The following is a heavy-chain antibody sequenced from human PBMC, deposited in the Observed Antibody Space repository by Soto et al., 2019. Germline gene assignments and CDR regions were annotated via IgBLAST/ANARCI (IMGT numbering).Heavy chain of an antibody. D-gene: IGHD3-22*01. CDR3: ARESSPRYYYDSSGYYLHTDAFDI. CDR1: GFTFSSYG. CDR2: IWYDGSNK. Sequence: GGSLRLSCAASGFTFSSYGMHWVRQAPGKGLEWVAVIWYDGSNKYYADSVKGRFTISRDNSKDTLYLQMNSLRAEDTAVYYCARESSPRYYYDSSGYYLHTDAFDIWGQGTMVTVSS. V-gene: IGHV3-33*01. J-gene: IGHJ3*02.